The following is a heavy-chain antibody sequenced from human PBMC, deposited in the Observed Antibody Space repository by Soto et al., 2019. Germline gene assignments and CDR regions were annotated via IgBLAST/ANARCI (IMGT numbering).Heavy chain of an antibody. CDR3: ARARQYCSSSSCYLDP. D-gene: IGHD2-2*01. CDR1: GGSISSNNW. CDR2: IHHSGST. Sequence: TLSLTCAVSGGSISSNNWWNWVRQPPGKGLGWIGEIHHSGSTNYNPSLKSRVTISVDKSKNQFSLKLNSVTAADTAVYYCARARQYCSSSSCYLDPWGQGTLVTVSS. J-gene: IGHJ5*02. V-gene: IGHV4-4*02.